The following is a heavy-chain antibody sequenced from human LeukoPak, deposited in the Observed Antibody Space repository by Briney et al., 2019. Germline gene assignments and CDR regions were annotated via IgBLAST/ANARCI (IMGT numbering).Heavy chain of an antibody. CDR1: NGSFSGYY. CDR3: ARAAWNGGGGFDP. J-gene: IGHJ5*02. V-gene: IGHV4-34*01. CDR2: VNHGGDT. Sequence: SETLPLTCAVYNGSFSGYYWSWIRQSPEKGLEWIGEVNHGGDTNYNPSLRSRVTISLDTSKNHFSLKLRSVTAADAAIYNCARAAWNGGGGFDPWGQGTLVTVSS. D-gene: IGHD3-16*01.